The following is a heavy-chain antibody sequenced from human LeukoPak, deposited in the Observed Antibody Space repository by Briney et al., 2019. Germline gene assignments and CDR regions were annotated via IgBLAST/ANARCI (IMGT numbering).Heavy chain of an antibody. V-gene: IGHV3-33*01. CDR1: GFTFSSYG. D-gene: IGHD6-13*01. CDR3: ARDSLGTVFDY. J-gene: IGHJ4*02. Sequence: PGRSLRLSCAASGFTFSSYGMHWVRQAPGKGLEWVAVIWYDGSNKYYADSVKGRFTISRDDSKNTLYLQMNSLRAEDTAVYYCARDSLGTVFDYWGQGTLVTASS. CDR2: IWYDGSNK.